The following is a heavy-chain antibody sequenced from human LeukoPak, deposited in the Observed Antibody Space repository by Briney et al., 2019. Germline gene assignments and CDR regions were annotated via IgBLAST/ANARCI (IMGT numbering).Heavy chain of an antibody. CDR1: GGSFSGYY. CDR3: ARGRGYCSSTSCYTPSTGGFDP. Sequence: SETLSLTCAVYGGSFSGYYWSWIRQPPGKGLEWSGEINHSGSTNYNPSLKSRVTISVDTSKNQFSLKLSSVTAADTAVYYCARGRGYCSSTSCYTPSTGGFDPWGQGTLVTVSS. D-gene: IGHD2-2*02. J-gene: IGHJ5*02. V-gene: IGHV4-34*01. CDR2: INHSGST.